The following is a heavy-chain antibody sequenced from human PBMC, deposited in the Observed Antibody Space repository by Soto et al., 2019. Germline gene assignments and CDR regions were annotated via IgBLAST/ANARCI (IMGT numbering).Heavy chain of an antibody. CDR1: GFTFSSFA. Sequence: EVQLLESGGDLVQPGGSLRLSCAASGFTFSSFAMNWVRQAPGKGLEWVSGITGGGDSTFYADSVKGRFTISRVQSKNTVYLQMNSLRAEDTAVYYCVKKIAGTTTSGAYWYFDLWGRGTLVTVSS. V-gene: IGHV3-23*01. J-gene: IGHJ2*01. CDR2: ITGGGDST. D-gene: IGHD1-26*01. CDR3: VKKIAGTTTSGAYWYFDL.